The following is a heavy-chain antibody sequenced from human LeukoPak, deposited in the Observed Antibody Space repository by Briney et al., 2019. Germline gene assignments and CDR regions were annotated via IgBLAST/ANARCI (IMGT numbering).Heavy chain of an antibody. CDR2: INPSGGST. Sequence: ASVKVSCKASGYTFTSYYMHWVRQAPGQGLEWMGIINPSGGSTSYAQKFQGRVTMTRDTSTSTVYMELSSLRSEDTAVYYCARGTIAVVPAAMVDYWGQGTLVTVSS. V-gene: IGHV1-46*01. D-gene: IGHD2-2*01. CDR3: ARGTIAVVPAAMVDY. J-gene: IGHJ4*02. CDR1: GYTFTSYY.